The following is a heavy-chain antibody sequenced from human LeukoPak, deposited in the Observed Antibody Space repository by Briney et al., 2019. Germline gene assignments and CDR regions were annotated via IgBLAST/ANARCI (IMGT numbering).Heavy chain of an antibody. J-gene: IGHJ3*02. CDR2: MNPDSGNT. D-gene: IGHD3-22*01. CDR3: ARDGHRRYYYDSSGREDAFDI. Sequence: ASVKVSCKASGYTFINYDINWVRQATGQGLEWMGWMNPDSGNTGYAQKFQGRVTITRNTSINTAYMELSTLRSEDTAVYHCARDGHRRYYYDSSGREDAFDIWGQGTMVTVSS. CDR1: GYTFINYD. V-gene: IGHV1-8*03.